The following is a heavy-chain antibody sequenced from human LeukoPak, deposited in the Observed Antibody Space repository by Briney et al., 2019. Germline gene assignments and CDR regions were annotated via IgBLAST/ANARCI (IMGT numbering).Heavy chain of an antibody. J-gene: IGHJ4*02. D-gene: IGHD2-21*02. Sequence: SVKVSCKASGGTFSSYAISWVRQAPAQGLECMGVIIPIFGTANYAQKFQGRVTITADESTSTAYMELSSLRSADTAVYSCARANAPLHCGGDCYFDYWGQRTLATVSS. CDR3: ARANAPLHCGGDCYFDY. CDR2: IIPIFGTA. V-gene: IGHV1-69*13. CDR1: GGTFSSYA.